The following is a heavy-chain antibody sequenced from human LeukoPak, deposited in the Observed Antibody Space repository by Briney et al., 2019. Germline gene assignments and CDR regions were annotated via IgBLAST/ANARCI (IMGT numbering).Heavy chain of an antibody. CDR3: ARGFSH. J-gene: IGHJ4*02. Sequence: PSETLSLTCAAYGGSFSSYYWSWLRRPPGKGLEWIGEIDHSGGTTYNPSLKSRVTMSIDTSKNQFFLKLSSVTAADTAVYYCARGFSHWGQGTLVTVSS. CDR2: IDHSGGT. CDR1: GGSFSSYY. V-gene: IGHV4-34*01.